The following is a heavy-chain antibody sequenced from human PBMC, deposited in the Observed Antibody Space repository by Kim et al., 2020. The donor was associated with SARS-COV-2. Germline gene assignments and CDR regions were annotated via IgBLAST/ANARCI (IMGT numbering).Heavy chain of an antibody. V-gene: IGHV3-23*01. CDR3: TKEFGQLAPYAFYGMDV. Sequence: GGSLRLSCVGSGFSFGSYAMSWVRQAPGKGLEWVSTFTGSGGRPYSADSVKGRFTVSRDSSQNTLYLQMNSLRVEDTAIYFCTKEFGQLAPYAFYGMDVWGQGTTVTVSS. CDR2: FTGSGGRP. CDR1: GFSFGSYA. J-gene: IGHJ6*02. D-gene: IGHD6-6*01.